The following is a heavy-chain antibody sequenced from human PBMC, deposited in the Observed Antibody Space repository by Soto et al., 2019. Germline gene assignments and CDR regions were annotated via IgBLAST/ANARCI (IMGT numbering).Heavy chain of an antibody. CDR1: GFTFSNAW. D-gene: IGHD3-10*01. CDR2: IKSKTDGGTT. Sequence: EVQLVESGGGLVKPGGSLRLSCAASGFTFSNAWMNWVRQAPGKGLEWVGRIKSKTDGGTTDYAAPVKGRFTISRDESKNTLYLQMNSLKTEDTAVYYCPTDNHYGSGNKVSYFDYWGQGTLVTVSS. CDR3: PTDNHYGSGNKVSYFDY. V-gene: IGHV3-15*07. J-gene: IGHJ4*02.